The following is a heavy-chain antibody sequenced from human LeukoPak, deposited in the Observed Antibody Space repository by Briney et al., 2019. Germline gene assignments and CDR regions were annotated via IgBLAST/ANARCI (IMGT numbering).Heavy chain of an antibody. V-gene: IGHV3-48*03. Sequence: GGSLRLSCAASGFTFSSYEMNWVRQAPGKGLEGVSYISSSGSTIYYADSVKGRFTISRDNAKNSLYLQMNSLRAEDTAVYYCARSDIAVAGFDYWGQGTLVTVSS. CDR3: ARSDIAVAGFDY. D-gene: IGHD6-19*01. CDR2: ISSSGSTI. CDR1: GFTFSSYE. J-gene: IGHJ4*02.